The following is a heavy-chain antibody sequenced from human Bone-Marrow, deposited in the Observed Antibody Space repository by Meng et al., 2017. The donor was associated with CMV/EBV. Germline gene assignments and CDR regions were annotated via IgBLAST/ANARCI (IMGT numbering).Heavy chain of an antibody. V-gene: IGHV3-21*01. D-gene: IGHD6-6*01. CDR1: GFTFSSYS. CDR3: ARDASNYGMDV. J-gene: IGHJ6*02. CDR2: ISSSSSYI. Sequence: LSLTCAASGFTFSSYSMNWVRQAPGKGLEWVSSISSSSSYIYYADSVKGRFTISRDNAKNSLYLQMNSLRAEDTAVYYCARDASNYGMDVWGQGTTVTVSS.